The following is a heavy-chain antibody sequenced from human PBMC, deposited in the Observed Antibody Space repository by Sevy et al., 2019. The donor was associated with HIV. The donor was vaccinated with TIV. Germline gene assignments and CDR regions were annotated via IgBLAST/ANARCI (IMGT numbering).Heavy chain of an antibody. V-gene: IGHV1-8*01. Sequence: ASVKVSCKASGYTFTSYDINWVRQATGQGLEWMGWKNPNSGNTGYAQKFQGRVTMTRNTSISTAYMELSSLRSEDTAVYYCARFLSTSYYYYSAMDVWGQGTTVTVSS. D-gene: IGHD2-2*01. CDR1: GYTFTSYD. CDR2: KNPNSGNT. CDR3: ARFLSTSYYYYSAMDV. J-gene: IGHJ6*02.